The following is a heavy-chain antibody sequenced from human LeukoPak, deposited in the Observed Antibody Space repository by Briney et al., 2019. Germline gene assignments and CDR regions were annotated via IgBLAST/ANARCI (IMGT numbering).Heavy chain of an antibody. D-gene: IGHD3-3*01. V-gene: IGHV1-46*01. CDR3: ARFSITIFGVANFDY. Sequence: ASVKVSCKASGYTFITYYMHWVRQAPGQGLEWMGIINPNSRSTLYAQKFQGRVTMTTDTSTSTAYMELRSLRSDDTAVYYCARFSITIFGVANFDYWGQGTLVTVSS. CDR2: INPNSRST. J-gene: IGHJ4*02. CDR1: GYTFITYY.